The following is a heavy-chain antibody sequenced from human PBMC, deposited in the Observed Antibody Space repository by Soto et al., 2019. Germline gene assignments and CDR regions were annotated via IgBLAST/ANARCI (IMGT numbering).Heavy chain of an antibody. CDR1: GFTFSNYW. V-gene: IGHV3-7*01. CDR3: ARDLFDY. J-gene: IGHJ4*02. CDR2: INEDGSEK. Sequence: PGGSLRLSCAASGFTFSNYWMNWVRQAPGKGLEWVANINEDGSEKYYVDSAKGRFTISRDNAKNSLYLQMSTLRAEDTAVYDCARDLFDYGGQGTLVTV.